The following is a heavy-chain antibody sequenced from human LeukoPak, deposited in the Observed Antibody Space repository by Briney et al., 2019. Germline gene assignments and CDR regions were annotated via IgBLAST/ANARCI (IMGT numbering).Heavy chain of an antibody. D-gene: IGHD3-10*01. CDR1: GGSISSYY. J-gene: IGHJ4*02. Sequence: PSETLSLTCTVSGGSISSYYWSWVRQPAGKGLEWVGCIYMSGSTNYNPSRKSRVTMSVDTCKNQFSRKRRSVHAAEKAVYNCTRDYYVSGSYYFDYWGQATLVTVSS. V-gene: IGHV4-4*07. CDR3: TRDYYVSGSYYFDY. CDR2: IYMSGST.